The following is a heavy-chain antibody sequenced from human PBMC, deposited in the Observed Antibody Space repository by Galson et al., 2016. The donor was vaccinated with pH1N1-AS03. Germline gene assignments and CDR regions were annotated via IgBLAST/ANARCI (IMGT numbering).Heavy chain of an antibody. V-gene: IGHV1-18*04. CDR2: IRTYNGDA. CDR1: GYTFTDYA. CDR3: ARATYIFVVEAATPGAFDI. Sequence: SVKVSCKASGYTFTDYALSWVRQAPGQGLEWMGWIRTYNGDANYAEKFQGRVTMTTDTSTSTAYMKLKSLRADDTAVYYCARATYIFVVEAATPGAFDIWGQGTTVTASS. J-gene: IGHJ3*02. D-gene: IGHD2-15*01.